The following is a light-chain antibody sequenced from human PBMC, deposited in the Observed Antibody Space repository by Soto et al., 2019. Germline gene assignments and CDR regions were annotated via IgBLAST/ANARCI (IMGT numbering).Light chain of an antibody. CDR1: QDISNY. V-gene: IGKV1-33*01. CDR2: DAS. J-gene: IGKJ1*01. Sequence: DIQMTQSPSFLSASVGDRVTITCQASQDISNYLNWYQQKPGKAPKLLIYDASNLETGAPSRFSGSGSGTDFTFTISSLQPEDIATYYCQQYDNLPRTFGQGTKVDI. CDR3: QQYDNLPRT.